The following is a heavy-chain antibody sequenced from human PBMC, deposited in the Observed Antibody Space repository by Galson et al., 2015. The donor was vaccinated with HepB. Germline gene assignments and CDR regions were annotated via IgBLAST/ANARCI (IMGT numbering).Heavy chain of an antibody. Sequence: SVKVSCKASGGTFSYYTFSWVRRAPGQGLEWMGRIIPMLRITKYAEKFQGRVTITVDKSTSTVYMELDSLRSEDTALYYCARDDFRVPGDSFDLWGQGSLVTVSS. CDR3: ARDDFRVPGDSFDL. CDR2: IIPMLRIT. D-gene: IGHD2-21*02. J-gene: IGHJ4*02. V-gene: IGHV1-69*04. CDR1: GGTFSYYT.